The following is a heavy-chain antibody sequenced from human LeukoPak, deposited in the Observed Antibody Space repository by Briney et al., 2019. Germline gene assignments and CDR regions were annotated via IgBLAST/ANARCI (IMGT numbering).Heavy chain of an antibody. Sequence: SETLSLTCTVSGGSVSSGSYYWSCIRQPPGKGLEWIGYIYYSGSTNYNPSLKSRVTISVDTSKNQFPLKLSSVTAADTAVYYCARGQQQLVRGYYYMDVWGKGTTVTVSS. V-gene: IGHV4-61*01. D-gene: IGHD6-13*01. CDR3: ARGQQQLVRGYYYMDV. CDR2: IYYSGST. J-gene: IGHJ6*03. CDR1: GGSVSSGSYY.